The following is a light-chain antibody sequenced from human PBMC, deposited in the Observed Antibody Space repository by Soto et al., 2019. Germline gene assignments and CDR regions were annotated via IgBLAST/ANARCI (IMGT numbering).Light chain of an antibody. CDR1: SSNIGSNT. V-gene: IGLV1-40*01. CDR3: QSYDSSLSGHVV. CDR2: GNS. J-gene: IGLJ2*01. Sequence: QSALTQPPSASGTPGQRVTISCSGSSSNIGSNTVNWYQQLPGTAPKLLIYGNSNRPSGVPDRFSGSKSGTSASLAITGLQAEDEADYYCQSYDSSLSGHVVFGGGTKLTVL.